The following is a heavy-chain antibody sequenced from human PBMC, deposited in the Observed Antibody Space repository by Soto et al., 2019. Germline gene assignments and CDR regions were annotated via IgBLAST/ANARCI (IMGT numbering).Heavy chain of an antibody. V-gene: IGHV4-34*01. CDR1: VGSFSGDY. Sequence: PSETLSLTCTVYVGSFSGDYWCWIRNPPRPGMDRIGVVNHYGSTNSNYTPTSKGTISVYTYKNQFSLKLSSGTAADTAVYYCARGRGRCSDGADAFDIWGKGKTV. CDR2: VNHYGST. J-gene: IGHJ3*02. D-gene: IGHD6-25*01. CDR3: ARGRGRCSDGADAFDI.